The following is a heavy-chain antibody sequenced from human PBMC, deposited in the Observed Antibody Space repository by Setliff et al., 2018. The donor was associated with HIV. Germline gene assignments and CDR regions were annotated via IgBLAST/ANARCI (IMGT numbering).Heavy chain of an antibody. CDR3: ARHDCGGDCSINWFDP. J-gene: IGHJ5*02. Sequence: SETLSLTCAVSGYSIRDNFFWGWVRQPPGKGLEWIGSIFYTGTTYYNPSLKSRVTLSLGTSKNQFSLELTSVTAADTAVYYCARHDCGGDCSINWFDPWGQGTLVTVSS. V-gene: IGHV4-38-2*01. CDR1: GYSIRDNFF. CDR2: IFYTGTT. D-gene: IGHD2-21*02.